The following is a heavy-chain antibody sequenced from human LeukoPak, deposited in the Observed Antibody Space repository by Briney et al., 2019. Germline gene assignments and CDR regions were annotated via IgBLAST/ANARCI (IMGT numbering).Heavy chain of an antibody. V-gene: IGHV3-13*05. J-gene: IGHJ6*04. CDR3: AGGLRYFDWSRDYYYYYSMDV. CDR2: IGTAGDP. D-gene: IGHD3-9*01. CDR1: GFTFSSYD. Sequence: GGSLRLSCAASGFTFSSYDMHWVRQATGKGLEWVSAIGTAGDPYYPGSVKGRFTISRENAKNSLYLQMNSLRAGDTAVYYCAGGLRYFDWSRDYYYYYSMDVWGKGTTVTVSS.